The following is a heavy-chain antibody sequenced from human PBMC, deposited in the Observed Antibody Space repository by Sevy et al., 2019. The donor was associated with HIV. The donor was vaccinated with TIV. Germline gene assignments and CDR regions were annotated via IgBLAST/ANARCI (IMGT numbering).Heavy chain of an antibody. V-gene: IGHV1-18*01. CDR3: TREGGGSAWLLLVPSDY. CDR1: GYTFSSYG. D-gene: IGHD5-12*01. J-gene: IGHJ4*02. Sequence: ASVKVSCKASGYTFSSYGISWVRQAPGQGLEWMGWISTYNGNTNYAQRLQGRVTMTTDTSTSTAYMESRSLGTDDSAVYYCTREGGGSAWLLLVPSDYWGQGTLVTVSS. CDR2: ISTYNGNT.